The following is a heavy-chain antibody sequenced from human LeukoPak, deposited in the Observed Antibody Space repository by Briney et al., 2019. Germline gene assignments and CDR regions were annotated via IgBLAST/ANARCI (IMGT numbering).Heavy chain of an antibody. Sequence: EASVKVSCKASGYTFTGYYMHWVRQAPGQGLEWMGRINPNSGGTNYAQKFQGRVTMTRDTSISTAYMEMSRLGSDDTAVYYCAAEWELVFDYWGQGTLVTVSS. J-gene: IGHJ4*02. CDR1: GYTFTGYY. CDR3: AAEWELVFDY. CDR2: INPNSGGT. V-gene: IGHV1-2*06. D-gene: IGHD1-26*01.